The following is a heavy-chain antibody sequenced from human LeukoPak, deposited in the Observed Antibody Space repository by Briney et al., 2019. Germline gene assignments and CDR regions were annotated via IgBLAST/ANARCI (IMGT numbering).Heavy chain of an antibody. Sequence: GASVKVSCTASGGTFSSYAISWVRQAPGQGLECMGGIIPIFGTANYAQKFQGRVTITTDESTSTAYMELSSLRSEDTAVYYCASSSITIFGVVTPYYYYYMDVWGKGTTVTVSS. V-gene: IGHV1-69*05. CDR1: GGTFSSYA. J-gene: IGHJ6*03. CDR3: ASSSITIFGVVTPYYYYYMDV. D-gene: IGHD3-3*01. CDR2: IIPIFGTA.